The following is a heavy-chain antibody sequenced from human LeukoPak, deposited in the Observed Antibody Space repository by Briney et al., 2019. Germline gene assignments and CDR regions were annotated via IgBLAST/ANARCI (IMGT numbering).Heavy chain of an antibody. CDR2: ISSSGSTI. CDR1: GFTFSDYY. Sequence: PGGSLRLSCAASGFTFSDYYMSWIRQAPGKGLEWVSYISSSGSTIYYADSVKGRFTISRDNAKNSLYLQMNSLRAEDTAVYYCARVVASGSGSYYNTGMDYWGRGTLVTVSS. J-gene: IGHJ4*02. V-gene: IGHV3-11*01. D-gene: IGHD3-10*01. CDR3: ARVVASGSGSYYNTGMDY.